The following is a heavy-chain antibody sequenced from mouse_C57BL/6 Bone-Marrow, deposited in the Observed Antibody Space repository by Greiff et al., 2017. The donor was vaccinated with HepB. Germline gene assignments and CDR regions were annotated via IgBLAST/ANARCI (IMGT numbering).Heavy chain of an antibody. J-gene: IGHJ3*01. CDR3: SEDSAVYYCAWRNDHGFAY. CDR1: YTFS. CDR2: GQGLEWIG. Sequence: VQLQQSGPELARPWASVKISCQAFYTFSRRVHFAIRETNYWMQWVKQRPGQGLEWIGAIYPGNGDTSYNQKFKGKATLTADKSSSTAYMQLSSLTSEDSAVYYCAWRNDHGFAYWGQGTLVTVSA. D-gene: IGHD2-4*01. V-gene: IGHV1-87*01.